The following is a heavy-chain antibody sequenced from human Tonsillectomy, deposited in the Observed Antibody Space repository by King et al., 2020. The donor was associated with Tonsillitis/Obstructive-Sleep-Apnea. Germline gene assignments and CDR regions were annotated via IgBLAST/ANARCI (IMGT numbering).Heavy chain of an antibody. CDR2: ITPNSGGT. D-gene: IGHD6-13*01. CDR1: GYTFTGYY. CDR3: ARGIHGSPGAFDY. J-gene: IGHJ4*02. V-gene: IGHV1-2*02. Sequence: QLVQSGAEVKKPGASVKVSCKASGYTFTGYYMHWVRQAPGQGLEWMGWITPNSGGTNFAQEFQGRVTMTSDTSISTAYMELNRLTSDDTAVYFCARGIHGSPGAFDYWGQGTLVTVSS.